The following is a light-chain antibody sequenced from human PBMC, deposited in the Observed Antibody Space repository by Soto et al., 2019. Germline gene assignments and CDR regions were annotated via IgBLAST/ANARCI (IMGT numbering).Light chain of an antibody. J-gene: IGLJ2*01. Sequence: QSALTQPRSVSGSPGQSVTISCTGTSSDVGGYNFVSWYQQHPGKTPKLMIYDVSQRPSGVPDRFSGSKSGNTASLTISGLQAEDEADYYCCSYVGSFTGVFGGGTKLNVL. CDR1: SSDVGGYNF. CDR3: CSYVGSFTGV. V-gene: IGLV2-11*01. CDR2: DVS.